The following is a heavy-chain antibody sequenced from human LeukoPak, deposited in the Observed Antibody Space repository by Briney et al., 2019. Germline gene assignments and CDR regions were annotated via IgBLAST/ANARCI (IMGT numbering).Heavy chain of an antibody. CDR2: IYYSGST. Sequence: SETLSLTCTVSGGSISSYYWSWIRQPPGKGLEWIGYIYYSGSTNYNPSLKSRVTILVDTSKNQFSLKLSSVTAADTAVYYCARVTDERITMVRGVVFDYWGQGTLVTVSS. CDR3: ARVTDERITMVRGVVFDY. D-gene: IGHD3-10*01. CDR1: GGSISSYY. V-gene: IGHV4-59*01. J-gene: IGHJ4*02.